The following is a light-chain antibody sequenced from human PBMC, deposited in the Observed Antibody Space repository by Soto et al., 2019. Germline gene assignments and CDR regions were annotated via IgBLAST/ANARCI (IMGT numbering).Light chain of an antibody. V-gene: IGLV1-51*01. Sequence: QSVLTQPPSVSAAPGQEVTISCSGSTSNIGNNFVSWYQQLPGTAPKLLVYDNNKRPSGTPDRFSGSKSGTSATLGISGLQTGDEADYYCGAWDGSLKFFVFGTGTKVTVL. J-gene: IGLJ1*01. CDR2: DNN. CDR1: TSNIGNNF. CDR3: GAWDGSLKFFV.